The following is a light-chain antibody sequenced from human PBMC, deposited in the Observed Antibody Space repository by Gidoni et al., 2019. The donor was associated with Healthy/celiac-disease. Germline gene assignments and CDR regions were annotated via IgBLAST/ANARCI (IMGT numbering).Light chain of an antibody. Sequence: QSALTQPASVSGSPGQSITSSCTGTSSDVGGYNYVSWYQQHPGKAPKLMIYDVSNRPSGVSNRFSGSKSGNTASLTISGLQAEDEAEYYCSSYTSSSTLVFGGGTKLTVL. CDR2: DVS. CDR3: SSYTSSSTLV. V-gene: IGLV2-14*01. J-gene: IGLJ2*01. CDR1: SSDVGGYNY.